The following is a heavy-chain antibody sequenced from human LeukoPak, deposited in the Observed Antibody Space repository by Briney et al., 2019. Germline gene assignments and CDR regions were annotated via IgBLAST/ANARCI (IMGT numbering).Heavy chain of an antibody. CDR2: ISGSGGST. Sequence: GGSLRLSCAASGFTFSSYAMSWVRQAPGKGLEWVSAISGSGGSTYYADSVKGRFTISRDNSKNTLYLQMNSLRAEEPAVYYCAKGTYYYDSSGYHDYWGQGTLVTVSS. CDR1: GFTFSSYA. CDR3: AKGTYYYDSSGYHDY. J-gene: IGHJ4*02. D-gene: IGHD3-22*01. V-gene: IGHV3-23*01.